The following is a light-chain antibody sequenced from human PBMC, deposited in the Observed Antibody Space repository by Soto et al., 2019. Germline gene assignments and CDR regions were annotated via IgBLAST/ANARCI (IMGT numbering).Light chain of an antibody. V-gene: IGKV3-11*01. CDR2: DAS. J-gene: IGKJ3*01. Sequence: EMVLTQSPATLSLSPGERATLSCRASQSVSTFLAWYQQKPGQAPRLLIYDASNRATGIPARFSGSGSGTDFTLTISSLEREDFAVYYCQQRSNWIFTFGPGTKVDMK. CDR3: QQRSNWIFT. CDR1: QSVSTF.